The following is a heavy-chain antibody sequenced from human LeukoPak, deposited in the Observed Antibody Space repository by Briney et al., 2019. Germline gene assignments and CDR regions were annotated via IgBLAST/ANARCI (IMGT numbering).Heavy chain of an antibody. D-gene: IGHD6-13*01. J-gene: IGHJ4*02. V-gene: IGHV4-4*07. Sequence: SETLSLTCTVSGGSISSYYWSWIRQPAGKGLQWIGRIYTSGSTNYNPSLKSRVTMSVDTSKNQFSLKLSSVTAADTAVYYCATSGYSSSCPDYWGQGTLVTVSS. CDR2: IYTSGST. CDR3: ATSGYSSSCPDY. CDR1: GGSISSYY.